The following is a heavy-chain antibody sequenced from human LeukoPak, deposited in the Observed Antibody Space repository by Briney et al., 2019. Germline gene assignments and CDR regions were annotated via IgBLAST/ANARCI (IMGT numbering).Heavy chain of an antibody. CDR2: ISAYNGNT. CDR1: GYTFTSYG. D-gene: IGHD4-17*01. Sequence: ASVKVSCKASGYTFTSYGISWVRQAPGQGLEWMGWISAYNGNTNYAQKLQGRVTMTTDTSTSTAYMELRSLGSDDTAVYYCATQVTVTPRGWFDPWGQGTLVTVSS. V-gene: IGHV1-18*01. CDR3: ATQVTVTPRGWFDP. J-gene: IGHJ5*02.